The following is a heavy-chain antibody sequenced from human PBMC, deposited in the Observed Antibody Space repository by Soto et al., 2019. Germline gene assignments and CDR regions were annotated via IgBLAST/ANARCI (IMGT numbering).Heavy chain of an antibody. Sequence: VKVSCKASGYAFTSYGISWVRQAPGQGLEWMGWISAYNGNTNYAQKLQGRVTMTTDTSTSTAYMELRSLRSDDTAVYYCARSPPGWERTNYYYYGMDVWGQGTTVTVSS. J-gene: IGHJ6*02. V-gene: IGHV1-18*01. D-gene: IGHD1-26*01. CDR3: ARSPPGWERTNYYYYGMDV. CDR2: ISAYNGNT. CDR1: GYAFTSYG.